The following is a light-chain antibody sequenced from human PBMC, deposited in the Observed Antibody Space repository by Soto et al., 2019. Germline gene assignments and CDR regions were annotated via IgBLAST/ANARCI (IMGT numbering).Light chain of an antibody. V-gene: IGLV1-44*01. CDR1: SSNIGINA. J-gene: IGLJ1*01. Sequence: QSVLTQPPSVSAAPGQTVTISCSGSSSNIGINAVNWYQQLPGTAPKLLMYDNNQRPSGVPDRVSGSKSGTSASLAISGLQSEDEADYYCASWDDSLNGLLFGTGTKVTVL. CDR2: DNN. CDR3: ASWDDSLNGLL.